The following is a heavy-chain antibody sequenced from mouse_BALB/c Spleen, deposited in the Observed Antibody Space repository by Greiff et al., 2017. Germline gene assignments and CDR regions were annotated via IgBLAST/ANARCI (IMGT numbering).Heavy chain of an antibody. V-gene: IGHV5-6*02. CDR3: ARGGYDGGFAY. CDR2: INSGGSYT. J-gene: IGHJ3*01. Sequence: DVKLVESGGDLVKLGGSLKLSCAASGFTFSTYGMSWVRQTPDKRLEWIATINSGGSYTYYPDSVKGRFTISGDNAKNTLYLQMSSLKSEDTAMYYCARGGYDGGFAYWGQGTLVTVSA. D-gene: IGHD2-2*01. CDR1: GFTFSTYG.